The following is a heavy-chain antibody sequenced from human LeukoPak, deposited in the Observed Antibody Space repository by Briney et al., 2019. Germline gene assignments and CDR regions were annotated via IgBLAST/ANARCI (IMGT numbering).Heavy chain of an antibody. Sequence: SYTLSLPCLLCGRYISRSGYPWSGIPQPPGKRLKGLRYMYYTGSTYYNPSLKSRVTISVDTSKTQFSLNLSSVTAADTAVYYCAGVNSGYDDAFDSWGQGTMLTVSS. J-gene: IGHJ3*02. CDR2: MYYTGST. CDR3: AGVNSGYDDAFDS. D-gene: IGHD5-12*01. V-gene: IGHV4-30-4*07. CDR1: GRYISRSGYP.